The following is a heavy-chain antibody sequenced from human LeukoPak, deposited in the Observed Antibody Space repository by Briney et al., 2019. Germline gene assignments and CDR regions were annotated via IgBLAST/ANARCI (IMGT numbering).Heavy chain of an antibody. V-gene: IGHV1-2*06. CDR1: GYTFTGYY. D-gene: IGHD3-22*01. J-gene: IGHJ3*02. CDR3: AREDNSSGYRPFDI. Sequence: ASVKVSCKASGYTFTGYYIHWVRQAPGQGLEWMGRINPNNGGTNYAQKFQGRVTMTRDMSMSTAYMELSRLRSDDTAVYYCAREDNSSGYRPFDIWGQGTMVTVPS. CDR2: INPNNGGT.